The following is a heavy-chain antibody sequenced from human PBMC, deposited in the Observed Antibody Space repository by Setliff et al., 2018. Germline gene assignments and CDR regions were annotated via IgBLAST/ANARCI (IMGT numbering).Heavy chain of an antibody. CDR2: INHSGSS. CDR3: ARGGGYNSGSYQGGFYYMDV. D-gene: IGHD6-19*01. J-gene: IGHJ6*03. Sequence: NPSETLSLTCAVYGGSFSDYHWSWIRQTPGKGLEWIGKINHSGSSTYNPSLKSRVTISLYTSKSQFSLTLSPVTAADTAVYYCARGGGYNSGSYQGGFYYMDVWGKGTTVT. CDR1: GGSFSDYH. V-gene: IGHV4-34*01.